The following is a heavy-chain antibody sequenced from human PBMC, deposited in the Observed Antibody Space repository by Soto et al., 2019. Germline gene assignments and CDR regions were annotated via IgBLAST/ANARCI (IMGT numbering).Heavy chain of an antibody. Sequence: ASVKVSCKVSGYTLTELSMHWVRQAPGKGLEWMGGFDPEDGETIYAQKFQGRVTMTEDTSTDTAYMELSSLRSEDTAVYYCATGSGAAAGTIDWFDPWGQGTLVTVSS. V-gene: IGHV1-24*01. D-gene: IGHD6-13*01. CDR3: ATGSGAAAGTIDWFDP. CDR1: GYTLTELS. CDR2: FDPEDGET. J-gene: IGHJ5*02.